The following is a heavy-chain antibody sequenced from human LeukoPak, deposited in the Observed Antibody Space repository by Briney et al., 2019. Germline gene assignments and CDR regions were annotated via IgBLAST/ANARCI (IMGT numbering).Heavy chain of an antibody. Sequence: GRSLRLSCAASGFSFSSFGMNWVRQAPGMGLEWVSSISSSSTYIYYADSVKGRFTISRDNAKNSLYLQMNSLRAEDTAVYYCAGQGHSYAHIDYWGQGTLVTVSS. V-gene: IGHV3-21*04. CDR2: ISSSSTYI. J-gene: IGHJ4*02. CDR1: GFSFSSFG. CDR3: AGQGHSYAHIDY. D-gene: IGHD3-10*01.